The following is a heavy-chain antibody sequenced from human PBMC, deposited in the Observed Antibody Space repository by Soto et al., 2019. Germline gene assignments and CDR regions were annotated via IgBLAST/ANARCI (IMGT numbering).Heavy chain of an antibody. V-gene: IGHV3-48*02. CDR3: TRDKFTVTGLTSLYYYYYYGMDV. CDR1: GFTFSNYS. Sequence: PGGSLRLSCAASGFTFSNYSMNWVRQAPGKGLEWVSYISGSSSTIYYADSVKGRFTISRDNAKKSLYLQMSSLSDEDSAVYYCTRDKFTVTGLTSLYYYYYYGMDVWGQGTTVTVSS. D-gene: IGHD4-17*01. J-gene: IGHJ6*02. CDR2: ISGSSSTI.